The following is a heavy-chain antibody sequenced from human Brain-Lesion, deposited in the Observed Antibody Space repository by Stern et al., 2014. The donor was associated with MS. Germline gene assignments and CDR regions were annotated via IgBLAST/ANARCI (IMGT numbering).Heavy chain of an antibody. D-gene: IGHD2-2*01. CDR3: ARGRVVPGFQYYATDV. CDR2: IFNSGST. V-gene: IGHV4-61*02. J-gene: IGHJ6*02. CDR1: GGSISSGGYY. Sequence: QVQLQESGPGLVKPSQTLSLSCTVSGGSISSGGYYWSWIRQPAGKGLEWIGRIFNSGSTSYNPSLKSRVPRSIDTSKNQFSLRLNPMPAADTAVYYCARGRVVPGFQYYATDVWGQGTTVIVSS.